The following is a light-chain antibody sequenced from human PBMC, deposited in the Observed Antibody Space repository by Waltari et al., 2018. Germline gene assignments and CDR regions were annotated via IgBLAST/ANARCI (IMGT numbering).Light chain of an antibody. CDR2: DVS. Sequence: QSALTQPASVSGSPGQSITISCTRYSSDLGGYSFVSWYQQHPGKAPKLLIDDVSHRPPGVSNRFSRSKSGNTASLTISGLQPEDEVDYYCSSYTSIIPPFLFGTGTKVTVL. CDR3: SSYTSIIPPFL. J-gene: IGLJ1*01. V-gene: IGLV2-14*01. CDR1: SSDLGGYSF.